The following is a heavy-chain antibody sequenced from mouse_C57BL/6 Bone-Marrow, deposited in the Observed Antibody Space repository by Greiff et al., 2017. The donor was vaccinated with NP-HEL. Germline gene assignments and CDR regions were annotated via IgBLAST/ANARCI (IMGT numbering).Heavy chain of an antibody. V-gene: IGHV1-42*01. D-gene: IGHD4-1*01. CDR3: ARTRGLGDWYFDV. CDR1: GYSFTGYY. Sequence: VHVKQSGPELVKPGASVKISCKASGYSFTGYYMNWVKQSPEKSLEWIGEINPSTGGTTYNQKFKAKATLTVDKSSSTAYMQLKSLTSEDSAVYYCARTRGLGDWYFDVWGTGTTLTVSS. CDR2: INPSTGGT. J-gene: IGHJ1*03.